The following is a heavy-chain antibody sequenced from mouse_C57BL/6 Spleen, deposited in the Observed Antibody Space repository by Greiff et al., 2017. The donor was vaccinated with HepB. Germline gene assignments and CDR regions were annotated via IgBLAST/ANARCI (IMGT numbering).Heavy chain of an antibody. Sequence: VQLQQSGAELVKPGASVKISCKASGYAFSSYWMNWVKQRPGKGLEWIGQIYPGDGDTNYNGKFKGKATLTADKSSSTAYMQLSSLTSEDSAVYFCAGNYYGSSPYYFDYWGQSTTLTVSS. CDR1: GYAFSSYW. V-gene: IGHV1-80*01. CDR3: AGNYYGSSPYYFDY. CDR2: IYPGDGDT. J-gene: IGHJ2*01. D-gene: IGHD1-1*01.